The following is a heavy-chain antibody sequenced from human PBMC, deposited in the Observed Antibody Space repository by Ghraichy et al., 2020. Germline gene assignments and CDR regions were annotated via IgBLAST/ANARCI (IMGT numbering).Heavy chain of an antibody. CDR3: ARVYYYGSGSYYNL. D-gene: IGHD3-10*01. V-gene: IGHV3-7*03. Sequence: GSLRLSCAASGFTFSSYWMSWVRQAPGKGLEWVANIKQDGSEKYYVDSVKGRFTISRDNAKNSLYLQMNSLRAEDTAVYYCARVYYYGSGSYYNLWGQGTLVTVSS. J-gene: IGHJ4*02. CDR2: IKQDGSEK. CDR1: GFTFSSYW.